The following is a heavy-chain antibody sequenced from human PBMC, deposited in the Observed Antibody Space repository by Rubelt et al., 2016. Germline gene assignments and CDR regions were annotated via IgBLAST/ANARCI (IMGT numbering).Heavy chain of an antibody. Sequence: EVQLVQSGGGLVQPGRSLRLSCTASGFTFGDYAMTWFRQAPGKGLEWVGFIRRKAYGGTTEYAASVKGRFTISRDDFESIAYLQMSSLKTDDSAVYYCGLAVSANYWGQGTLVTVSS. D-gene: IGHD6-19*01. J-gene: IGHJ4*02. V-gene: IGHV3-49*03. CDR3: GLAVSANY. CDR2: IRRKAYGGTT. CDR1: GFTFGDYA.